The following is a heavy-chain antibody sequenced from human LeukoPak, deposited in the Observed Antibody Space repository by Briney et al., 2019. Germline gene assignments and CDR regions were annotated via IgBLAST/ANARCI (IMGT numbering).Heavy chain of an antibody. V-gene: IGHV3-48*01. CDR1: GFPFSSYW. CDR2: ISSSSNTI. D-gene: IGHD5-18*01. Sequence: GGSLRLSCAASGFPFSSYWMNWVRQAPGKGLEWVSYISSSSNTIYDADSVKGRFTISRDNAKNSLYLQMNSLRAEDTAVYYCARERGYSYGYSDYWGQGTLVTVSS. J-gene: IGHJ4*02. CDR3: ARERGYSYGYSDY.